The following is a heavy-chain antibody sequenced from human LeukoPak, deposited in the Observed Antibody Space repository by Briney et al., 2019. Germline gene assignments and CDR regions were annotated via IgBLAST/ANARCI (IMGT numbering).Heavy chain of an antibody. Sequence: GGSLRLSCAASGFTFSSYSMNWVRQAPGKGLEWVSSISSSSSYINYADSVKGRFTISRDNAKNSLYLQMNSLRAEDTAVYYCAREGGCSGGSCYSGSYYYYYMDVWGKGTTVTISS. CDR2: ISSSSSYI. CDR1: GFTFSSYS. V-gene: IGHV3-21*01. D-gene: IGHD2-15*01. CDR3: AREGGCSGGSCYSGSYYYYYMDV. J-gene: IGHJ6*03.